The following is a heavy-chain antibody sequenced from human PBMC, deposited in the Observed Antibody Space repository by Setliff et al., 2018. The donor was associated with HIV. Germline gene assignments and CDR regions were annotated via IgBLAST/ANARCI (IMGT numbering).Heavy chain of an antibody. CDR1: GDTFTSYD. CDR2: FHPYSGHT. D-gene: IGHD3-9*01. V-gene: IGHV1-2*06. Sequence: ASVKVSCKTSGDTFTSYDINWVRQAAGHGLEWMGRFHPYSGHTNYAQNFQGRVTMTMDASITTVYMELSRLTSDDTAVYYCVRQDILTSYYMFDYWGQGTLVTVSS. CDR3: VRQDILTSYYMFDY. J-gene: IGHJ4*02.